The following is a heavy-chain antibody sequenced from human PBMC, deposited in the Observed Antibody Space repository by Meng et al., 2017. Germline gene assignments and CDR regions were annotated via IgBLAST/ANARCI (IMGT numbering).Heavy chain of an antibody. J-gene: IGHJ4*02. CDR3: ARGSYSFDS. CDR2: AYYRSKWYH. V-gene: IGHV6-1*01. Sequence: QIQRQQSGPGLVKPSQTLSLICAISGDSVSSNSAAWNWIRQSPSRGLEWLGRAYYRSKWYHDYAESVKSRISIDPDTSKNQFSLQLRSVTPEDSAAYYCARGSYSFDSWGQRTLVTVSS. CDR1: GDSVSSNSAA. D-gene: IGHD1-26*01.